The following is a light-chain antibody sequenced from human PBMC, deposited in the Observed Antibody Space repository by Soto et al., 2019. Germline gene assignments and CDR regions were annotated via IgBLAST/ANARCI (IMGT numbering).Light chain of an antibody. V-gene: IGKV3-20*01. Sequence: EIVLTQSPGTLSLSPGERATLSCRASQSVSSSYLAWYQQKPGQAPRLLIYGASSSATGIPDRFSGSGSGTDLTVTISRLEPEDFAVYYCQQYGTSPRYTFGQGTKLEIK. CDR1: QSVSSSY. CDR2: GAS. CDR3: QQYGTSPRYT. J-gene: IGKJ2*01.